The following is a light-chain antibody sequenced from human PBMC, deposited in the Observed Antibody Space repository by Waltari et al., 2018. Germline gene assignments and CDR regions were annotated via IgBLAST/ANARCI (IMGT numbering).Light chain of an antibody. CDR2: GRN. V-gene: IGLV3-19*01. J-gene: IGLJ1*01. Sequence: LGQTVTITCQGDTLRNFYATWYQQKPGQAPVIVIYGRNKRPSGIPDRFSASSSGITASLTISGAQAEDEADYYCNSRDGGGTHMGNVFGPGTKVTVL. CDR1: TLRNFY. CDR3: NSRDGGGTHMGNV.